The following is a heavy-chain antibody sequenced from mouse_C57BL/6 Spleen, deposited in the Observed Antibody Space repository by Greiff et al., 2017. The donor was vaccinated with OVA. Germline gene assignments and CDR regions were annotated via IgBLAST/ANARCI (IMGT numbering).Heavy chain of an antibody. V-gene: IGHV1-62-3*01. Sequence: VQLQQPGAELVKPGASVKLSCKASGYTFTSYWMHWVKQRPGRGLEWIGRIHPTGGGTNYNEKFKGKATLTVDKSSSTAYMQLSSLTSEDSAVYYCARCAGQDGRFDFWGTGTLVTVSA. CDR2: IHPTGGGT. CDR3: ARCAGQDGRFDF. CDR1: GYTFTSYW. J-gene: IGHJ1*03. D-gene: IGHD3-2*02.